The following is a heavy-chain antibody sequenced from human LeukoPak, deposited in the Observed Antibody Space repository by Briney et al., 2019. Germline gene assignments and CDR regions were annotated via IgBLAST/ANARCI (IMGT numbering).Heavy chain of an antibody. J-gene: IGHJ4*02. CDR1: GFTFSSYS. D-gene: IGHD3-22*01. CDR2: ISSSSSTI. CDR3: ARLVGYYDSSGYPDY. Sequence: QPGGSLRLSCAASGFTFSSYSMNWVRQAPGKGLEWVSYISSSSSTIYYADSVKGRFTISRDNAKNSLYLQMNSLRAEDTAVYYCARLVGYYDSSGYPDYWGQGTLVTVSS. V-gene: IGHV3-48*04.